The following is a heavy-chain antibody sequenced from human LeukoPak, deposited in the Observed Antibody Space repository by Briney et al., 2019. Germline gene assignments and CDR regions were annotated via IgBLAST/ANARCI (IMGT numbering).Heavy chain of an antibody. J-gene: IGHJ6*03. Sequence: PGGSLRLSCAASGFIFSSYGMHWVRQAPGKGLEWVAVISYDGSNKYYADSVKGRFTISRDNSKNTLYLQMNSLRAEDTAVYYCAREEVYYYYYMDVWGKGTTVTVSS. CDR2: ISYDGSNK. CDR1: GFIFSSYG. CDR3: AREEVYYYYYMDV. V-gene: IGHV3-30*19.